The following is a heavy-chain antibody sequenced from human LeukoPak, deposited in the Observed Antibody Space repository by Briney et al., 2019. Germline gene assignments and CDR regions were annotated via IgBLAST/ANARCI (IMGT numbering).Heavy chain of an antibody. CDR1: GFRVRDNH. Sequence: GGSLRLSCAAAGFRVRDNHMYWVRQAPGKGLEWVSVIYNGDGTGYADSVKGRFTISRDNSQNTVSLQMDSLRAEDTAVYYCATDLGVVRGVDTFDIWGQGTMVTVSS. D-gene: IGHD3-10*01. CDR3: ATDLGVVRGVDTFDI. J-gene: IGHJ3*02. V-gene: IGHV3-66*01. CDR2: IYNGDGT.